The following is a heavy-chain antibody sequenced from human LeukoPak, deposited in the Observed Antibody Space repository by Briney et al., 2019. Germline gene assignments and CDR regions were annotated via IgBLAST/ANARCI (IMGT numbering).Heavy chain of an antibody. D-gene: IGHD3-22*01. J-gene: IGHJ3*02. CDR2: LSGSGGKK. V-gene: IGHV3-23*01. CDR1: GFTFSSYA. CDR3: AKDNRGYDSRGLDVFDI. Sequence: PGGSLTLSCAASGFTFSSYAISWVRQAPGKGLEWVSSLSGSGGKKYYADSVKGRFTISRDNSKNTLYLQMNSLRAEDTAVYYCAKDNRGYDSRGLDVFDIWGQGTMVTVSS.